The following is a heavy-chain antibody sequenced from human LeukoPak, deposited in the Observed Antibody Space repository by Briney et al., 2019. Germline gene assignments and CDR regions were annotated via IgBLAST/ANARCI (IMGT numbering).Heavy chain of an antibody. V-gene: IGHV3-21*01. J-gene: IGHJ4*02. CDR3: ARGVTTFGVPWGS. Sequence: GSLRLSCAASGFTFSSYSMNWVRQAPGKGLEWVSSISSSSSYIYYADSVKGRFTISRDNAKNSLYLQMNSLRAEDTAVYYCARGVTTFGVPWGSWGQGTLVTVSS. CDR1: GFTFSSYS. CDR2: ISSSSSYI. D-gene: IGHD3-3*01.